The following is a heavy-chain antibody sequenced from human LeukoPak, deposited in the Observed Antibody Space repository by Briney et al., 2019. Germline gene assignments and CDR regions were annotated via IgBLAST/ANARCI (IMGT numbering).Heavy chain of an antibody. CDR3: ARTGLSMVRGVLYYYYGMDV. CDR2: ISSSSSYI. V-gene: IGHV3-21*01. D-gene: IGHD3-10*01. J-gene: IGHJ6*02. Sequence: PGGSLRLSCAASGFTFSSYSMNWVRQAPGKGLEWVSSISSSSSYIYYADTVKGRFTISRDNAKNSLYLQMNSLRAEDTAVYYCARTGLSMVRGVLYYYYGMDVWGQGTTVTVSS. CDR1: GFTFSSYS.